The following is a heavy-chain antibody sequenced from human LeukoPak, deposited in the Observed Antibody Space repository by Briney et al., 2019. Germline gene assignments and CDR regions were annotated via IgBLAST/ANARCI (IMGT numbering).Heavy chain of an antibody. J-gene: IGHJ4*02. CDR3: ARDTPLPDYYDSSGYSRLIDY. D-gene: IGHD3-22*01. Sequence: GRSLRLSCAASGFTFSSYAMHWVRQAPGKGLEWVAVISYDGSNKYYADSVKGRSTISRDNSKNTLYLQMNSLRAEDTAVYYCARDTPLPDYYDSSGYSRLIDYWGQGTLVTVSS. CDR1: GFTFSSYA. V-gene: IGHV3-30*04. CDR2: ISYDGSNK.